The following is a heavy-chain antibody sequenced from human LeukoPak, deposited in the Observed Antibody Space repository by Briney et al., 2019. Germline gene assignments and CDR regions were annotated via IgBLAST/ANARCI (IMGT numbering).Heavy chain of an antibody. CDR2: ISSSGSNI. CDR3: AGELYSGTYNY. V-gene: IGHV3-48*03. Sequence: GGSLRLSCAASGFTFSSYEMNWVRQAPGKGLEWVSYISSSGSNIYYADSVKGRFTISRDNAKNSLYLQMNSLRAEDTAVYYCAGELYSGTYNYWGQGTLVTVSS. J-gene: IGHJ4*02. D-gene: IGHD1-26*01. CDR1: GFTFSSYE.